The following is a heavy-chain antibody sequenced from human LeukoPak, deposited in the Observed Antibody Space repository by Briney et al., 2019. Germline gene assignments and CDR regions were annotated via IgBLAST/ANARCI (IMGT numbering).Heavy chain of an antibody. CDR1: AGSISSGDYY. Sequence: PSQTLSLTCTVSAGSISSGDYYWSWIRQPPGKGLEWIGYIYYSGSTYYNPSLKSRVTISVDTSKNQFSLKLSSVTAADTAVYYCAREQPASKYYYDSSGYYASGFDYWGQGTLVTVSS. D-gene: IGHD3-22*01. V-gene: IGHV4-30-4*01. J-gene: IGHJ4*02. CDR2: IYYSGST. CDR3: AREQPASKYYYDSSGYYASGFDY.